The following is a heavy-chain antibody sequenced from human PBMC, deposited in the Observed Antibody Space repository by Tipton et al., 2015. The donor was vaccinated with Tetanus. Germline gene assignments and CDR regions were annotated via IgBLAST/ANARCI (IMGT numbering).Heavy chain of an antibody. J-gene: IGHJ6*02. D-gene: IGHD1-1*01. V-gene: IGHV4-61*01. Sequence: TLSLTCTVSGGSVNSGSYYWSWIRQPPGKGLEWIGYIYQSGSTSYSPSLESRVTISLETSKNQVSLRLSSVTAADTAVYYCARDGPYHSDTGNHYHFYGMDVWGQGTTVTVSS. CDR2: IYQSGST. CDR1: GGSVNSGSYY. CDR3: ARDGPYHSDTGNHYHFYGMDV.